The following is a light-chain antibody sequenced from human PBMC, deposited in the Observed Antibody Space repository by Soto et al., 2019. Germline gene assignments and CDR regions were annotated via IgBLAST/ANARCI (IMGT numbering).Light chain of an antibody. CDR2: GAS. J-gene: IGKJ1*01. CDR3: QKLNAYPPWT. V-gene: IGKV1-9*01. CDR1: QGISSN. Sequence: PLTQSPSSLSASVGDRVTITFRASQGISSNLAWYQQKPGRAPKLLIFGASTLQRGVPSRFSGSGSGTDFTLTISSLQPEDFATYFCQKLNAYPPWTFGQGTKVEIK.